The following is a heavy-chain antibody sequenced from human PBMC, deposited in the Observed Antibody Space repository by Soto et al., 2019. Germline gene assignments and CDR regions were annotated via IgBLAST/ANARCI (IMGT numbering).Heavy chain of an antibody. CDR2: ISAYNGNT. CDR1: GYTFTSYG. Sequence: QVQLVQSGAEVKKPGASVKVSCKASGYTFTSYGISWVRQAPGQGLEWMGWISAYNGNTNYAQKLQGRVTMTTDTSKSTAYMELRSLRSDDTAVYYCATTYYDILTGYRPYYYMDVWGKGTTVTVSS. V-gene: IGHV1-18*01. D-gene: IGHD3-9*01. J-gene: IGHJ6*03. CDR3: ATTYYDILTGYRPYYYMDV.